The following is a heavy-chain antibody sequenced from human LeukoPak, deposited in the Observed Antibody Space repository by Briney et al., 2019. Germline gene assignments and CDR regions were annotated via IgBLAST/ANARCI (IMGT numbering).Heavy chain of an antibody. CDR2: IIPIFGTA. D-gene: IGHD3-16*01. Sequence: GASVKVSCKASGGTFSSYAISWVRQAPGQGLEWMGGIIPIFGTATYAQKFQGRVTITTDESTSTAYMELSSLRSEDTAVYYCARSLRQILRPFDYWGQGTLVTVSS. J-gene: IGHJ4*02. CDR1: GGTFSSYA. CDR3: ARSLRQILRPFDY. V-gene: IGHV1-69*05.